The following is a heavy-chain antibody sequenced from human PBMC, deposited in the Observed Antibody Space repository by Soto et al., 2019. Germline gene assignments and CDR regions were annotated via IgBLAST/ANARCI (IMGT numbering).Heavy chain of an antibody. D-gene: IGHD2-2*01. Sequence: GGSLRLSCAASGFTFSSYDMHWVRQATGKGLEWVSAIGTAGDTYYPGSVKGRFTISRENAKNSLYLQMNSLRAGDTAVYYCAGDLSGRGPAANAYYYYYMDVWGKGTTVTVSS. CDR1: GFTFSSYD. V-gene: IGHV3-13*01. J-gene: IGHJ6*03. CDR2: IGTAGDT. CDR3: AGDLSGRGPAANAYYYYYMDV.